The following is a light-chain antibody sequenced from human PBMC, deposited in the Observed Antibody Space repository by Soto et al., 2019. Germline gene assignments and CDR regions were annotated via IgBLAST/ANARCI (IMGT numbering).Light chain of an antibody. Sequence: ITQSPSTLFGAGGDIISITCRASQSISSWLAWYQQKPGKAPKLLIHKASTLQSGVPSRFSGSGSGTEFTLTISSLQPDDFATYYCQHYNSYSAAFGQGTKVDIK. CDR2: KAS. CDR1: QSISSW. CDR3: QHYNSYSAA. J-gene: IGKJ1*01. V-gene: IGKV1-5*03.